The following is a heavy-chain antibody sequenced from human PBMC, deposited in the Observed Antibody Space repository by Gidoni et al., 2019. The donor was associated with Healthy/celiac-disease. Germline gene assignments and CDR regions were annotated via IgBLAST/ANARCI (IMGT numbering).Heavy chain of an antibody. Sequence: QVQIVQSGDEVKKTGAAVKVSCKASGDTFTSYAMHWVRQAPGQRLEWMGWINAGKGNTKYSQKFQGRVTITRDTSASTAYMELSSLRSEDTAVYYCARGFTMVRGVIPLDYWGQGTLVTVSS. CDR1: GDTFTSYA. CDR3: ARGFTMVRGVIPLDY. CDR2: INAGKGNT. D-gene: IGHD3-10*01. J-gene: IGHJ4*02. V-gene: IGHV1-3*01.